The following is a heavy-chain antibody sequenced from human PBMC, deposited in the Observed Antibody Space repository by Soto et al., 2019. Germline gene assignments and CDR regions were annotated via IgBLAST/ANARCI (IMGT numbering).Heavy chain of an antibody. V-gene: IGHV4-34*01. CDR2: INHSGST. CDR3: ASSDYFARPYYFDY. Sequence: SETLSLTCAVYGGSFSGYYWTWIRQPPGTGLEWIGEINHSGSTNYNPSLKSRVTISVDTSKNQFSLKLSSVTAADTAVYYCASSDYFARPYYFDYWGQGTLVTVSS. D-gene: IGHD3-16*01. J-gene: IGHJ4*02. CDR1: GGSFSGYY.